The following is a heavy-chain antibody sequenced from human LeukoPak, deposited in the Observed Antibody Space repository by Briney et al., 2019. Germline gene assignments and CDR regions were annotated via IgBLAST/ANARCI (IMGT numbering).Heavy chain of an antibody. CDR2: ISYDGSNK. Sequence: PGGSLRLSCAASGFTFSSYGMHWVRQAPGKGLEWVAVISYDGSNKYYADSVKGRFTISRDNSKHTLYLQMNSLRAEDTAVYYCAKAPLGEQWLAMGYWGQGTLVTVSS. CDR3: AKAPLGEQWLAMGY. J-gene: IGHJ4*02. D-gene: IGHD6-19*01. CDR1: GFTFSSYG. V-gene: IGHV3-30*18.